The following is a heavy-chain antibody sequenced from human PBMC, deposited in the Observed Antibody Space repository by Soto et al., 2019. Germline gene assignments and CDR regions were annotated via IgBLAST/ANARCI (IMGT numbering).Heavy chain of an antibody. CDR2: ISWNSGSI. D-gene: IGHD1-20*01. CDR1: GFTFDDYA. Sequence: GGSLRLSCAASGFTFDDYAMHWVRQAPGKGLEWVSGISWNSGSIGYADPVKGRFTISRDNAKNSLYLQMNSLRAEDTALYYCAKASTYNWNRDAFDIWGQGTMVTVSS. V-gene: IGHV3-9*01. CDR3: AKASTYNWNRDAFDI. J-gene: IGHJ3*02.